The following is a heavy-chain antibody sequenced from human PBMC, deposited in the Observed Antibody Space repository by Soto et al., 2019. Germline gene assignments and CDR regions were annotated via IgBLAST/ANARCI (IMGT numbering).Heavy chain of an antibody. V-gene: IGHV3-23*01. CDR3: AKDSHSILVYYGSVPWYFDY. CDR1: GFTFSSYA. J-gene: IGHJ4*02. D-gene: IGHD3-10*01. CDR2: ISGSGGST. Sequence: GGSLRLSCAASGFTFSSYAMSWVRQAPGKGLEWVSAISGSGGSTYYADSVKGRFTISRDNSKNTLYLQMNSLRAEDTAVYYCAKDSHSILVYYGSVPWYFDYWGQGTLVTVS.